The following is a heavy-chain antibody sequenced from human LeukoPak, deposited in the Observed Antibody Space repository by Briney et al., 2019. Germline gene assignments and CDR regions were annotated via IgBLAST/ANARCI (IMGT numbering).Heavy chain of an antibody. Sequence: GESLKISCKGSGYSFTSYWIGWVRQMPGKGLEWMGIIYPGDSDTRYSPSFQGQVTISADKSISTAYLQWSSLKASDTAVYYCARPNDILTGYLNYWGQGTLVTVSS. CDR2: IYPGDSDT. D-gene: IGHD3-9*01. CDR1: GYSFTSYW. CDR3: ARPNDILTGYLNY. V-gene: IGHV5-51*01. J-gene: IGHJ4*02.